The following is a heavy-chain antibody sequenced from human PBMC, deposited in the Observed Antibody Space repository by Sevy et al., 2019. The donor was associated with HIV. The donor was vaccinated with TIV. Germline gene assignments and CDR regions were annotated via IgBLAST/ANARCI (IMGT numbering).Heavy chain of an antibody. CDR2: INQDGSEK. CDR3: ARVSSIYYDRGYFYAMDV. Sequence: GGSLRLSCAASRFTFSSYWMSWVRQAPGKGLEWVANINQDGSEKYHLDSVKGRFTISRDNAKNSLYLQMNSLIAEDSSVYFYARVSSIYYDRGYFYAMDVWGQGTTVTVSS. CDR1: RFTFSSYW. V-gene: IGHV3-7*01. J-gene: IGHJ6*02. D-gene: IGHD3-22*01.